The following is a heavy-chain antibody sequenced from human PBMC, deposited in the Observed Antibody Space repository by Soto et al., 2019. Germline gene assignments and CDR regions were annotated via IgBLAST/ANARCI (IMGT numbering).Heavy chain of an antibody. V-gene: IGHV3-11*01. J-gene: IGHJ4*02. CDR3: ASDHFHYASAY. Sequence: PGGSLRLSCAASVFTFSDHYMNWIRQAPGKGLEWVSKISSGGSIMYYADSVNGRFTVSRDNAKNSVYLQMDSLRAEDTAVYYCASDHFHYASAYWGQGTLVTVSS. CDR2: ISSGGSIM. CDR1: VFTFSDHY. D-gene: IGHD3-16*01.